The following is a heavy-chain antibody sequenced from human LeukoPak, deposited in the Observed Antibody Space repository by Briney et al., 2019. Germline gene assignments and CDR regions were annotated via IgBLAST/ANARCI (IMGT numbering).Heavy chain of an antibody. V-gene: IGHV1-46*01. Sequence: ASVKVSCKASGYTLTSYYMHWVRQAPGQGLEWMGIINPSGGSTSYAQKFQGRVTMTRDTSTSTVYMELSSLRSEDTAVYYCARDPDPKTYCGGDCYFAYWGQGTLVTVSS. CDR2: INPSGGST. J-gene: IGHJ4*02. CDR1: GYTLTSYY. D-gene: IGHD2-21*02. CDR3: ARDPDPKTYCGGDCYFAY.